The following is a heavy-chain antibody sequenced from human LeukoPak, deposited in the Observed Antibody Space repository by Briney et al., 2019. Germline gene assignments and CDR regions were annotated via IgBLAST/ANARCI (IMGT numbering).Heavy chain of an antibody. V-gene: IGHV3-53*01. J-gene: IGHJ4*02. CDR1: GVIVSRNF. Sequence: LAGGSLRLSCAASGVIVSRNFMSWVRQAPGKGLQWVAIMYAGGTTDYSDSVRGRFHISRDSSNNTLSLQINSLRAEDTAVYYCARDGTSIVGSLDYWGQGTLVTVSS. CDR2: MYAGGTT. D-gene: IGHD1-26*01. CDR3: ARDGTSIVGSLDY.